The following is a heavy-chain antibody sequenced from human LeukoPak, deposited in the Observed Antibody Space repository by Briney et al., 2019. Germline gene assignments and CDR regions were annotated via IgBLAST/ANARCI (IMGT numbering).Heavy chain of an antibody. CDR1: GYTFTSYG. CDR2: ISAYNGNT. J-gene: IGHJ4*02. V-gene: IGHV1-18*01. CDR3: ARVRSGSGWYSDDY. D-gene: IGHD6-19*01. Sequence: ASVKVSCKASGYTFTSYGISWVRQAPGQGLKWMGWISAYNGNTNYAQKLQGRVTMTTDTSTSTAYMELRSLRSDDTAVYYCARVRSGSGWYSDDYWGQGTLVTVSS.